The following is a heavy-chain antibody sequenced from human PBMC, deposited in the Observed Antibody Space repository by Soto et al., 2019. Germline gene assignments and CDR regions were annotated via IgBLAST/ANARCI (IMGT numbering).Heavy chain of an antibody. CDR3: ACSSGSHYYYYGMDV. CDR1: GGSISSYY. CDR2: IYYSGST. D-gene: IGHD3-10*01. J-gene: IGHJ6*02. V-gene: IGHV4-59*01. Sequence: ASETLSLTCTVSGGSISSYYWSWIRQPPGKGLEWMGYIYYSGSTNYNPSLKSRVTISVDTSKNQFSLKLSSVTAADAAVDYCACSSGSHYYYYGMDVWGQGTTVTVSS.